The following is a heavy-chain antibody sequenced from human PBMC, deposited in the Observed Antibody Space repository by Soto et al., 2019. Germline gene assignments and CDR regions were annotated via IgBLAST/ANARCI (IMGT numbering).Heavy chain of an antibody. D-gene: IGHD3-10*01. CDR3: ARAQVRGVPDY. J-gene: IGHJ4*02. Sequence: SETLSLTCTVSGYSISSGYYWGWIRQPPGKGLEWIGSVYHIGTTYYYPSLKSRVTISVDMSKNQFSLRLNSVTAADTAVYYCARAQVRGVPDYWGQGTLVTVS. V-gene: IGHV4-38-2*02. CDR2: VYHIGTT. CDR1: GYSISSGYY.